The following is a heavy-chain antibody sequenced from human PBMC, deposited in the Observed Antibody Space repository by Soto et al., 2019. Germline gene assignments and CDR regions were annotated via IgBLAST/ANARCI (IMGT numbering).Heavy chain of an antibody. CDR3: ASFCILGLADRVFGH. Sequence: SLRLSCAASGFTFRSYGMHWVRQAPGKGLEWVAVIWYDGNNKHYGDSVKGRVTISRDNFKNTLYLQMNSLRPEDTDVYYSASFCILGLADRVFGHWGQGPLVTCSS. D-gene: IGHD3-3*01. CDR2: IWYDGNNK. CDR1: GFTFRSYG. J-gene: IGHJ4*02. V-gene: IGHV3-33*01.